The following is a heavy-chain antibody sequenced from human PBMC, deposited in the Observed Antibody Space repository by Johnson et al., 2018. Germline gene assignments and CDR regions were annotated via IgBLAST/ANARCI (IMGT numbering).Heavy chain of an antibody. CDR2: IWYDGSNK. CDR3: AREGAAAGSYYYGMDV. Sequence: QVQLVQSGGGVVQPGRSLRLSCAASRFTFSNYGMHWVRQAPGKGLEWVAVIWYDGSNKYYADSEKGRFTNSRDNSKNPLSLQMNSLRAEDTAVYYCAREGAAAGSYYYGMDVWGQGTTVTVSS. J-gene: IGHJ6*02. CDR1: RFTFSNYG. D-gene: IGHD6-13*01. V-gene: IGHV3-33*01.